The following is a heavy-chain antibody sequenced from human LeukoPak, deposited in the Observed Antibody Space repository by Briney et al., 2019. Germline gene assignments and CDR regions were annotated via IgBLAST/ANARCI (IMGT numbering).Heavy chain of an antibody. D-gene: IGHD3-9*01. CDR3: AKGDPPTYYDILTGQDY. V-gene: IGHV3-23*01. J-gene: IGHJ4*02. CDR1: GFTFSSYA. Sequence: GGSLRLSCAASGFTFSSYAMSWVRQAPGKGLEWVAGISAGGGSTYYADSVKGRFTISRYNSKNMLYLQFNSLRAEDTAVYYCAKGDPPTYYDILTGQDYWGQGTLVTVSS. CDR2: ISAGGGST.